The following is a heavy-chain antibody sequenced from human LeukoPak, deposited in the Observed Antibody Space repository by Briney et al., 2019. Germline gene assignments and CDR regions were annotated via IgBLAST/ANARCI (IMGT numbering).Heavy chain of an antibody. CDR2: IYYSGST. CDR1: GGSISSTSYF. V-gene: IGHV4-39*02. Sequence: PSQTLSLTCTVSGGSISSTSYFWGWIRQPPGKGLEWIGSIYYSGSTYYNPSLKSRVTISVDTSKNHFSLKLSSVTAADTAAYYCARGGGSYRNYMDVWGKGTTVTISS. J-gene: IGHJ6*03. D-gene: IGHD3-16*02. CDR3: ARGGGSYRNYMDV.